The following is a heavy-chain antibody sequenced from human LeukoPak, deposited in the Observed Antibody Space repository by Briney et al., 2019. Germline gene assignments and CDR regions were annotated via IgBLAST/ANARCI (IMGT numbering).Heavy chain of an antibody. CDR3: AKESLRYYYDSSGYYS. CDR1: GFTFRSYG. J-gene: IGHJ4*02. V-gene: IGHV3-30*18. CDR2: ISYDGSNK. Sequence: PGRSLRLSCVASGFTFRSYGMHWVRQTPGKGLEWVAVISYDGSNKYYADSVKGRFTISRDNSKNTLYLQMNSLRAEDTAVYYCAKESLRYYYDSSGYYSWGQGTLVAVSS. D-gene: IGHD3-22*01.